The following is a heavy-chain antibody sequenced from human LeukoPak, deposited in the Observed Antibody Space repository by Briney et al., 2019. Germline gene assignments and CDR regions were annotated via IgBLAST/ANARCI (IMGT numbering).Heavy chain of an antibody. V-gene: IGHV3-15*01. D-gene: IGHD6-19*01. Sequence: GGSLRLSCAASGFTFSNAWMSWVRQAPGKGLEWVGRIKSKTDGGTTDYAAPVKGRFTISRDDSKNTLYLQMNSLKTEDTAVYYCTRVDRYSSGWYDLDYWGQGTLVTVSS. CDR2: IKSKTDGGTT. J-gene: IGHJ4*02. CDR1: GFTFSNAW. CDR3: TRVDRYSSGWYDLDY.